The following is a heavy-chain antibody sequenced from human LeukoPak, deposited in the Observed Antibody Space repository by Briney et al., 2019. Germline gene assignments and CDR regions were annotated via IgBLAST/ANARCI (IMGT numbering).Heavy chain of an antibody. CDR3: ASTVAGMRH. D-gene: IGHD6-13*01. J-gene: IGHJ4*02. CDR2: IYYSGST. Sequence: PSETLSLTCTVSGGSISGYYWSWIRQPPGKGLEWIGYIYYSGSTYYNPSLKSRVTISVDTSKNQFSLKLSSVTAADTAVYYCASTVAGMRHWGQGTLVTVSS. CDR1: GGSISGYY. V-gene: IGHV4-30-4*01.